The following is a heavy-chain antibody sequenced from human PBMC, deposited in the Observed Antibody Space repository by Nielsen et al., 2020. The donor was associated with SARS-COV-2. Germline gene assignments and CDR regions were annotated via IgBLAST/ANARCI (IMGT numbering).Heavy chain of an antibody. Sequence: GESLKISCKGSGYSFTSYWISWVRQMPGKGLEWMGRIDPSDSYTNYSPSFQGHVTISADKSISTAYLQWSSLKASDTAMYYCARHADSSGWDPWWYFDLWGRGTLVTVSS. V-gene: IGHV5-10-1*01. J-gene: IGHJ2*01. CDR2: IDPSDSYT. D-gene: IGHD6-19*01. CDR1: GYSFTSYW. CDR3: ARHADSSGWDPWWYFDL.